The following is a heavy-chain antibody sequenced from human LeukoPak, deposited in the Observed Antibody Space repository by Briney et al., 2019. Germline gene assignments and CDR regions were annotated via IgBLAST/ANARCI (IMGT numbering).Heavy chain of an antibody. Sequence: PGGSLRLSCAASGFTFSDYYMSWIRQAPGKGLEWVSYISSSGSTIYYADSVKGRFTISRDNAKNSLYLQMNSLRAEDTAVYYCARDSSSSWSLCNYYYYMDVWGKGTTVTVSS. J-gene: IGHJ6*03. V-gene: IGHV3-11*04. CDR1: GFTFSDYY. CDR2: ISSSGSTI. CDR3: ARDSSSSWSLCNYYYYMDV. D-gene: IGHD6-13*01.